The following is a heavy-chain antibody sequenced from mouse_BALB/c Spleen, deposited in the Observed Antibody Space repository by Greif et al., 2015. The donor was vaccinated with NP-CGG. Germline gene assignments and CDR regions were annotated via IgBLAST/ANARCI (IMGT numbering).Heavy chain of an antibody. CDR2: IDPANVNL. J-gene: IGHJ3*01. V-gene: IGHV14-3*02. CDR1: GFNIKDTY. Sequence: VQLQQSGAVLVKPGASVKLSCRASGFNIKDTYMHWVKQRPEQGLEWIGRIDPANVNLKYDPKFQGKATITTDASSNTAYLQLSSLTSEDTAVYYRANAYYKSLGFSYWGQGTLVTVSA. D-gene: IGHD2-12*01. CDR3: ANAYYKSLGFSY.